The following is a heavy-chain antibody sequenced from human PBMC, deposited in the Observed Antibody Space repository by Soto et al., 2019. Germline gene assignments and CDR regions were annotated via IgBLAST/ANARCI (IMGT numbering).Heavy chain of an antibody. D-gene: IGHD3-16*01. V-gene: IGHV3-30*01. CDR1: GFTFADYA. Sequence: PGGSLRLSFVASGFTFADYAMHWVRRIPGKGLEWVSVISYSGDRQYYAESVKVRFTISRDNSKKTLYLQMFSLTSEDSAVFYCARTPAAMITDPYNWFHXWGPGTQVTVSX. CDR3: ARTPAAMITDPYNWFHX. CDR2: ISYSGDRQ. J-gene: IGHJ5*01.